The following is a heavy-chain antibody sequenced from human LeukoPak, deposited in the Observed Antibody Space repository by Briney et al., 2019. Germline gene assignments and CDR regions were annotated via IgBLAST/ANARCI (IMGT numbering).Heavy chain of an antibody. CDR3: AEEAHNKRGSYYYYYYMDV. Sequence: GGSLRLSCAASGFTFRNYAMHWVRQAPGKGLEYVSGIGSNGDSTYYANSVKGRFTISRDNSKTTLYLQMGSLRAEDTAVYYCAEEAHNKRGSYYYYYYMDVWGKGTTVTISS. CDR1: GFTFRNYA. J-gene: IGHJ6*03. CDR2: IGSNGDST. D-gene: IGHD1-26*01. V-gene: IGHV3-64*01.